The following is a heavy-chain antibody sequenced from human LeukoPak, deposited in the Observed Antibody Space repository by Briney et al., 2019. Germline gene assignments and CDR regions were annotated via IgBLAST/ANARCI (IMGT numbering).Heavy chain of an antibody. CDR1: GLTFSNYW. J-gene: IGHJ5*02. Sequence: GGSLRLSCAASGLTFSNYWMHWVRQAPGKGLVWVSGISSDGRTTVYADSLKGRFTISRDNAKNTLYLQMNSPRIEETAVYYCVVGLQFRSPWGRGTLVTVSS. CDR3: VVGLQFRSP. V-gene: IGHV3-74*01. CDR2: ISSDGRTT. D-gene: IGHD1-26*01.